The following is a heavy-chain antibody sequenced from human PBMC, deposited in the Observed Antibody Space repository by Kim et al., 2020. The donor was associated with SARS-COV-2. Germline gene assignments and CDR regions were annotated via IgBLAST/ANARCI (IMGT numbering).Heavy chain of an antibody. D-gene: IGHD6-6*01. V-gene: IGHV1-8*01. CDR2: MNPNSGNT. CDR1: GYTFTSYD. CDR3: ARVVPLAARRVAARGNWFDP. Sequence: ASVKVSCKASGYTFTSYDINWVRQATGQGLEWMGWMNPNSGNTGYAQKFQGRVTMTRNTSISTAYMELSSLRSEDTAVYYCARVVPLAARRVAARGNWFDPWGQGTLVTVSS. J-gene: IGHJ5*02.